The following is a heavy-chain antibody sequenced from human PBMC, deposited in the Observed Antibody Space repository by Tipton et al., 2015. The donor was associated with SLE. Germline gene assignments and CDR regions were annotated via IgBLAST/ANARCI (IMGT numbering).Heavy chain of an antibody. J-gene: IGHJ2*01. Sequence: GLVKPSETLSLTCTVSGGSVSSGSYYWSWIRQPPGKGLEWIGYIYYSGSTNYNPSLKSRVTISVDTSKNQFSLKVSSVTAADTAVYYCARVVKDLGFDLWGRGTLVTVSS. D-gene: IGHD2-21*01. CDR1: GGSVSSGSYY. CDR2: IYYSGST. V-gene: IGHV4-61*01. CDR3: ARVVKDLGFDL.